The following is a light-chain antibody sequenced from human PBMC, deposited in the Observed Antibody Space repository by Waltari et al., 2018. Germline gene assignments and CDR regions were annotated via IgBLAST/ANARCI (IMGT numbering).Light chain of an antibody. J-gene: IGKJ1*01. Sequence: DIQMTQSPSTLSASVGDRVTLTCRSSQSISSWLAWYQHKPGKAPKLLIYKASSLESGVPSRFSGSGSGTEFTLTISSLQPDDFATYYCQQYNSYPWTFGQGTKVEIK. CDR3: QQYNSYPWT. CDR2: KAS. CDR1: QSISSW. V-gene: IGKV1-5*03.